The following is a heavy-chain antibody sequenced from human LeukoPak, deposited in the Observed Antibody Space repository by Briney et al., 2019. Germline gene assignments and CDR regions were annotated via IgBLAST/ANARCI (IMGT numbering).Heavy chain of an antibody. CDR2: IYTSGST. D-gene: IGHD3-22*01. J-gene: IGHJ4*02. CDR1: GGSIRSGNYY. Sequence: SETLSLTCTVSGGSIRSGNYYWTWIRQPAGKGLEWIGHIYTSGSTNDNPSLKSRVTISLDMSKNQFSLKLSSVTAADTAVYYCARGTPSMIVVIDPPYFDYWGQGTLVTVSS. V-gene: IGHV4-61*09. CDR3: ARGTPSMIVVIDPPYFDY.